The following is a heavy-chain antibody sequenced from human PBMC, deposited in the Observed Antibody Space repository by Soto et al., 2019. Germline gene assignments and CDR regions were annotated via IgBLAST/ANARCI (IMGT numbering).Heavy chain of an antibody. J-gene: IGHJ4*02. CDR1: GFTFSSYA. D-gene: IGHD3-10*01. Sequence: PGGSMRLSCAASGFTFSSYAMSWVRQATGKGLEWVSAISGSGGSTYYADSVKGRFTISRDNSKNTLYLQMNSLRAEDTAVYYCAKGLKYGSGSQIREYFDYWGQGTLVTVSS. V-gene: IGHV3-23*01. CDR2: ISGSGGST. CDR3: AKGLKYGSGSQIREYFDY.